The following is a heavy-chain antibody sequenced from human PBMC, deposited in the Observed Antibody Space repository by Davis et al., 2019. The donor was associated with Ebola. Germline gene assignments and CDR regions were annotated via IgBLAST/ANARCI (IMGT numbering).Heavy chain of an antibody. J-gene: IGHJ6*02. Sequence: ASVKVSCKASGYTFTSYAMHSVRQAPGQRLEWMGWINAGNGNTKYSQKFQGRVTITRDTSASTAYMELSSLRSEDTAVYYCASQTTLYYYYGMDVWGQGTTVTVSS. CDR3: ASQTTLYYYYGMDV. CDR1: GYTFTSYA. CDR2: INAGNGNT. D-gene: IGHD1-7*01. V-gene: IGHV1-3*01.